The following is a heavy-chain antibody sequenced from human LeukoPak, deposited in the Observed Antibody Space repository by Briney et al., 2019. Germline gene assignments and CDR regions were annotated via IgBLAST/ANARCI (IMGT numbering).Heavy chain of an antibody. Sequence: GGSLRLSCAASGFTFSSYGMHWVRQAPGKGLEWVAVISYDGSNKYYGDSVKGRFSISRDNSKNTLYLQMDSLRPEDTAVYYCAKDFGSERPYYYANSGAPLDYWGQGTLVTVSS. CDR1: GFTFSSYG. J-gene: IGHJ4*02. V-gene: IGHV3-30*18. D-gene: IGHD3-22*01. CDR2: ISYDGSNK. CDR3: AKDFGSERPYYYANSGAPLDY.